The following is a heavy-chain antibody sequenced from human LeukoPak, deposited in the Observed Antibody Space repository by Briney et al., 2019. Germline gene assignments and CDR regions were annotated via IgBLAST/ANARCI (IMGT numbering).Heavy chain of an antibody. CDR1: GGSISSYY. CDR2: IYTSGST. D-gene: IGHD3-22*01. Sequence: PSETLSLTCTVSGGSISSYYWSWIRQPAGKGLEWIGRIYTSGSTNYNPSLKSRVTMSVDTSKNQFSLKLSSVTAADTAVYYCARGSYDSSGYYDAFDIWGQETMVTVSS. CDR3: ARGSYDSSGYYDAFDI. V-gene: IGHV4-4*07. J-gene: IGHJ3*02.